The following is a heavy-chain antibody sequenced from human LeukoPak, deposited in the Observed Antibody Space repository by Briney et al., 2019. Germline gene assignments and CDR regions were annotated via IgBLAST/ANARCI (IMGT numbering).Heavy chain of an antibody. CDR3: ARNLGQTWGTVTTDLWYFDH. CDR2: ISYSGNA. D-gene: IGHD4-11*01. Sequence: SSETLSLTCTVSGASIITTNYYWGWIRQPPGKGLEWIRSISYSGNAYYNPSLRSRLSISMDASKNQFSLKVRSVTAADTAVYYCARNLGQTWGTVTTDLWYFDHWGQGTLVPVSS. J-gene: IGHJ4*02. CDR1: GASIITTNYY. V-gene: IGHV4-39*01.